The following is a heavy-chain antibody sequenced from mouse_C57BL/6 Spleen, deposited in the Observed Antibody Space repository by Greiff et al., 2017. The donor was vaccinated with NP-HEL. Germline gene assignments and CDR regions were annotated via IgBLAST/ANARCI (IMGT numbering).Heavy chain of an antibody. CDR3: TAGTYYSNYDAMDY. CDR2: IRNKANNHAT. V-gene: IGHV6-6*01. Sequence: EVKLMESGGGLVQPGGSMKLSCAASGFTFSDAWMDWVRQSPEKGLEWVAEIRNKANNHATYYAESVKGRFTISRDDSKSSVYQQMNSLRAEDTGIYYCTAGTYYSNYDAMDYWGQGTSVTVSS. D-gene: IGHD2-5*01. CDR1: GFTFSDAW. J-gene: IGHJ4*01.